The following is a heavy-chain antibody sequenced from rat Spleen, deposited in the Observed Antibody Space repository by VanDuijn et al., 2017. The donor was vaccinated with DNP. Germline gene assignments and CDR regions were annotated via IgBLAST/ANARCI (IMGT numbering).Heavy chain of an antibody. CDR2: ISYDGSST. V-gene: IGHV5-31*01. CDR1: GFTFNNYW. CDR3: ARWGGDYFDY. J-gene: IGHJ2*01. Sequence: EVQLVESGGDLVQPGRSLKLSCVASGFTFNNYWMTWIRQVPGKGLEWVATISYDGSSTYYRDSVKGRFTISRDNAKTTLYLQMNSLRSEDMATYYCARWGGDYFDYWGQGVMVTVSS.